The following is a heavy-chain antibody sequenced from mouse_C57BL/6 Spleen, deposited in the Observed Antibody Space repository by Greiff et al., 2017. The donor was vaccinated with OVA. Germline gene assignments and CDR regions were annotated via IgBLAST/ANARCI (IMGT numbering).Heavy chain of an antibody. V-gene: IGHV1-54*01. CDR2: INPGSGGT. CDR1: GYAFTNYL. D-gene: IGHD2-3*01. Sequence: QVQLQQSGAELVRPGTSVKVSCKASGYAFTNYLIEWVKQRLGQGLAWIGVINPGSGGTNYNEKFKGKATLTADKSSSTAYMQLSSLTSEDSAVYFCARSEDGYYGDYWGQGTTLTVSS. CDR3: ARSEDGYYGDY. J-gene: IGHJ2*01.